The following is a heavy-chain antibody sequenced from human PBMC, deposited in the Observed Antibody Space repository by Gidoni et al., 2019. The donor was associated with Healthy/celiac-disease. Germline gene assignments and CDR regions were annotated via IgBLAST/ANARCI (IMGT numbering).Heavy chain of an antibody. CDR1: GGSFSGYY. J-gene: IGHJ4*02. CDR2: INHSGST. Sequence: QVQLQQWGAGLLKPSETLSLTCAVYGGSFSGYYWSWIRQPPGKGLEWIGEINHSGSTNYNPSLKSRVTISVDTSKNQFSLKLSSVTAADTAVYYCARTMTYYDFWSGYYSSFFFHFDYWGQGTLVTVSS. CDR3: ARTMTYYDFWSGYYSSFFFHFDY. D-gene: IGHD3-3*01. V-gene: IGHV4-34*01.